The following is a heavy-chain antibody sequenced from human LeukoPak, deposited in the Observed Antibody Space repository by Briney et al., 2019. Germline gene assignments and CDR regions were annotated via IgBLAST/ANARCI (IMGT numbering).Heavy chain of an antibody. Sequence: GESLKISCKGSGYSFSTYWIGWVRQMSGKGLEWMGIIYPGDSDTRYSPSFQGQVTISADKSISTAYLQWSGLKVSDTAMYYCARLYGRYYTHWGQGTLVTVST. J-gene: IGHJ4*02. D-gene: IGHD1-26*01. CDR1: GYSFSTYW. CDR3: ARLYGRYYTH. V-gene: IGHV5-51*01. CDR2: IYPGDSDT.